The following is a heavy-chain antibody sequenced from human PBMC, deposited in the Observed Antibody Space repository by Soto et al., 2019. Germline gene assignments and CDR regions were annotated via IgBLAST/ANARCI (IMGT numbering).Heavy chain of an antibody. V-gene: IGHV3-48*02. D-gene: IGHD5-18*01. CDR3: SRGVRDTAMVANNFDY. CDR2: ISSSSSTI. J-gene: IGHJ4*02. CDR1: GFTSSNGW. Sequence: XSLRLSFAASGFTSSNGWMHWVPQAPGKGLEWVSYISSSSSTIYYADSVKGRFTISRDNAKNSLYLQMNSLRDEDTAVYYCSRGVRDTAMVANNFDYWGQGTLVTVSS.